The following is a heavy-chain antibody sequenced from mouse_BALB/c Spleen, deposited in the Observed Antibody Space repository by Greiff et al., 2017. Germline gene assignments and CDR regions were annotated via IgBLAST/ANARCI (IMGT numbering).Heavy chain of an antibody. Sequence: QVQLQQSGAELARPGASVKLSCKASGYTFTSYWMQWVKQRPGQGLEWIGAIYPGDGDTRYTQKFKGKATLTADKSSSTAYMQLSSLASEDSAVYYCARRYDYWGQGTTLTVSS. CDR3: ARRYDY. V-gene: IGHV1-87*01. CDR1: GYTFTSYW. D-gene: IGHD2-14*01. J-gene: IGHJ2*01. CDR2: IYPGDGDT.